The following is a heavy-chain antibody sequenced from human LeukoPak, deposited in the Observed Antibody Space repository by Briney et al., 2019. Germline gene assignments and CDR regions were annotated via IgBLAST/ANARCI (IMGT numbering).Heavy chain of an antibody. V-gene: IGHV1-46*01. J-gene: IGHJ4*02. CDR3: ARVWVGATKAGYGY. D-gene: IGHD1-26*01. CDR1: GYTFTIYY. CDR2: ISTSGGNT. Sequence: ASVKVSCKASGYTFTIYYMHWVRQAPGQGLEWMGIISTSGGNTGYAQKFQGRIIMTRDTSTSTVYLDLSSLRSDDTAVYYCARVWVGATKAGYGYWGQGTLVAVSS.